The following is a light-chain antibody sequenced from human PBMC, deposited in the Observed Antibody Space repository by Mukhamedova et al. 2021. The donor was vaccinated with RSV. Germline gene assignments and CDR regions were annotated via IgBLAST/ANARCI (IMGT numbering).Light chain of an antibody. J-gene: IGKJ2*01. CDR2: ATS. Sequence: WYQRRVHGKAPSLLIFATSNLQSGVPSRFTDTGSGTDFTLTITSLQPADFATYYCQQTFSSPNTFGQGTKLEVK. CDR3: QQTFSSPNT. V-gene: IGKV1-39*01.